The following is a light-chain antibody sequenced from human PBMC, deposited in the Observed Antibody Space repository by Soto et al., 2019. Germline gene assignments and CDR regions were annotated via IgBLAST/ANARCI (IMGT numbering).Light chain of an antibody. CDR3: QQYHRYST. Sequence: DIHITQSPSSVSASVGDRVTATCRASQGSSSWLAWYQKKPGKAPNLLIYDVSTLDSGVPSRFSGSASGTEFTLTISSLESDDFATYYCQQYHRYSTFGQGTKVDIK. V-gene: IGKV1-5*01. CDR1: QGSSSW. CDR2: DVS. J-gene: IGKJ1*01.